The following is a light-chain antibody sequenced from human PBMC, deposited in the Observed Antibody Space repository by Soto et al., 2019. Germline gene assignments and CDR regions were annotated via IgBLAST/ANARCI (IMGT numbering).Light chain of an antibody. Sequence: EILMTQSPATLSVSPGERATLSCRAGQSVSSNLAWYQQMPGQAPRLLIYGASTRATGIPARFSGGGSGTEFTLTISSLQSEDFAVYYCQQYSNWPRTLGQGTKVDIK. CDR2: GAS. CDR1: QSVSSN. J-gene: IGKJ1*01. V-gene: IGKV3-15*01. CDR3: QQYSNWPRT.